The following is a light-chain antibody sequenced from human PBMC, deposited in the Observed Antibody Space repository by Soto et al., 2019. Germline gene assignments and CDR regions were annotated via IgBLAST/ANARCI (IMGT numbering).Light chain of an antibody. CDR1: QSVSSNY. Sequence: EIVLTQSPGTLSLSPGERATLSCRASQSVSSNYLTWYQQKPGQAPRLLIYGASSRATGIPDRFSGSGSGTDFTLTISGLEPEDFALYYCQHYGGSLYTFGQGTKLEIK. CDR2: GAS. J-gene: IGKJ2*01. V-gene: IGKV3-20*01. CDR3: QHYGGSLYT.